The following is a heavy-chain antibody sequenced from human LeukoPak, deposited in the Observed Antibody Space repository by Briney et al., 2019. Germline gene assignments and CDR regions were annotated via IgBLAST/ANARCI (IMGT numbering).Heavy chain of an antibody. V-gene: IGHV1-18*01. CDR3: ARDSYPSSTSFYYYYYGMDV. J-gene: IGHJ6*02. Sequence: ASVKVSCKASGYTFTSYGISWVRQAPGQGLEWMGWISAYNGNTNYAQKLQGRVTMTTDTSTSTAYMELRSLRSDDTAVYYCARDSYPSSTSFYYYYYGMDVWGQGTTVTVSS. CDR2: ISAYNGNT. D-gene: IGHD2-2*01. CDR1: GYTFTSYG.